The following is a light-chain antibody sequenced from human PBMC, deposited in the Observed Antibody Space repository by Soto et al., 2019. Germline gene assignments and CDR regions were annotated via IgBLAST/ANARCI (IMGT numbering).Light chain of an antibody. CDR2: DAS. Sequence: EVVMTQSPATLSVSPGERVTLSCRASQRISNNVAWYQQRPCQTPRLLIYDASNRATGIPARFSGSGSGTDFTLTISSLEPEDFAVYYCQQRSNWLTFGGGTKVDIK. J-gene: IGKJ4*01. V-gene: IGKV3-11*01. CDR3: QQRSNWLT. CDR1: QRISNN.